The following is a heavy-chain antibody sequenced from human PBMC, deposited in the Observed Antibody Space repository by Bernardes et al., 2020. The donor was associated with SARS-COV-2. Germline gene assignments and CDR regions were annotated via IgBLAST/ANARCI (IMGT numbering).Heavy chain of an antibody. V-gene: IGHV1-18*01. CDR1: GYTFTSYG. CDR3: ARGGTVLLWFGDPMDV. Sequence: ASEKVSCKASGYTFTSYGISWVRQDPGQGLEWMGWISAYNGNTNYAQKLQGRVTMTTDTSTSTAYMELRSLRSDDTAVYYCARGGTVLLWFGDPMDVWGQGTTVTVSS. CDR2: ISAYNGNT. D-gene: IGHD3-10*01. J-gene: IGHJ6*02.